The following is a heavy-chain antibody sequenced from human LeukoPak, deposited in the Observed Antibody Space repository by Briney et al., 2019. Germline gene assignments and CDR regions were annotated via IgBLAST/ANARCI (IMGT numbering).Heavy chain of an antibody. CDR2: IYCGGST. Sequence: SETLSLTCNVSGYSISSGFYWGWIRQPPGKGLEWIASIYCGGSTYQNPSLKSRVTISVDTSKNKFSLKLNSVTAADTAVYYCARDRGGVVSPFDYWAQGVLITVSS. CDR1: GYSISSGFY. J-gene: IGHJ4*02. V-gene: IGHV4-38-2*02. D-gene: IGHD3-3*01. CDR3: ARDRGGVVSPFDY.